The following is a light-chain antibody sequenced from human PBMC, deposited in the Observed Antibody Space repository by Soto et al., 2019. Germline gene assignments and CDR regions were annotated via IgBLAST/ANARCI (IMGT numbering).Light chain of an antibody. CDR2: DVS. V-gene: IGLV2-14*03. Sequence: QSVLTQPASVSGSPGQSITISCTGTSSDVGNYNYVSWHQHHPGKAPKLMINDVSNRPSGVSSRFSGSKSGNTASLTISGLQAEDEADYYCSSYTSSDTYVFGTGTKLT. J-gene: IGLJ1*01. CDR1: SSDVGNYNY. CDR3: SSYTSSDTYV.